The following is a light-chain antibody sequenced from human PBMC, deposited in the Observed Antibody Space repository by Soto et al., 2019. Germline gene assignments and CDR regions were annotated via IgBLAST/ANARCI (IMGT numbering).Light chain of an antibody. V-gene: IGKV1-5*01. CDR2: DAS. CDR3: QQYTPNSRT. J-gene: IGKJ1*01. Sequence: DIQMTQSPSTLSASVVYIVNITCRASQSVSNWLAWYQQKPGKAPNLLIYDASSLESGVPSRFSGSGSGTEFTLTISSLQPDDFATYSCQQYTPNSRTFGQGTKVDIK. CDR1: QSVSNW.